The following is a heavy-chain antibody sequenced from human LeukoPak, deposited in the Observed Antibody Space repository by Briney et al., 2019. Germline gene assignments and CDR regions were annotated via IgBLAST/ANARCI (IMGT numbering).Heavy chain of an antibody. CDR1: GGTFSSYA. J-gene: IGHJ3*02. Sequence: ASVKVSCKASGGTFSSYAISWVRQAPGQGLEWMGGIIPIFGTANYAQKFQGRVTITADESTSTAYMELSSLRSEDTAVYYCASGGYDWDGAFDIWGQGTMVTVSS. V-gene: IGHV1-69*01. CDR2: IIPIFGTA. CDR3: ASGGYDWDGAFDI. D-gene: IGHD5-12*01.